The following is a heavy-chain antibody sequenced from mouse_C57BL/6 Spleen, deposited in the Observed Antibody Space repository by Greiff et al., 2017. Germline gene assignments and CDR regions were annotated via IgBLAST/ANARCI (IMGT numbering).Heavy chain of an antibody. J-gene: IGHJ3*01. CDR2: INPNNGGT. V-gene: IGHV1-26*01. CDR3: ARGRDSSGYRGFAY. CDR1: GYTFTDYY. Sequence: EVQLQQSGPELVKPGASVKISCKASGYTFTDYYMNWVKQSHGKSLEWIGDINPNNGGTSYNQKFKGKATLTVDKSSSTAYMELRSLTSEDSAVYYCARGRDSSGYRGFAYWGQGTLVTVSA. D-gene: IGHD3-2*02.